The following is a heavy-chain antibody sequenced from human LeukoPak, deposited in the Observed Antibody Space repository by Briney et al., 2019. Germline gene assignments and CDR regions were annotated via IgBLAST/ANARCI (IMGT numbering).Heavy chain of an antibody. CDR3: ARDRSSSYTRDWFDP. CDR1: GGSIRGYY. V-gene: IGHV4-4*07. J-gene: IGHJ5*02. D-gene: IGHD6-13*01. Sequence: SETLSLTCTVSGGSIRGYYWSWIRQPAGKGLEWIGRIYNSESINYNPSLKSRVTMSIDTSKNQFSLKLNPVTAADTAVYYCARDRSSSYTRDWFDPWGQGVLVTVSS. CDR2: IYNSESI.